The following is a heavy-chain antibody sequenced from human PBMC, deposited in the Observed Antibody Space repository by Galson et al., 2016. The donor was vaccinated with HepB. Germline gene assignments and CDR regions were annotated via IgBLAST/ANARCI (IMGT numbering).Heavy chain of an antibody. D-gene: IGHD5-24*01. CDR3: ARHRTGEAYNPPDY. CDR2: INFRGET. Sequence: SETLSLTCNVPPNYSWGWIRQPPGKGHEWIGSINFRGETFYNPSLASRVTIYVDRSKNELSLRLTSVTAADTAVYYCARHRTGEAYNPPDYWGRGILVTVAS. V-gene: IGHV4-39*01. CDR1: PNYS. J-gene: IGHJ4*02.